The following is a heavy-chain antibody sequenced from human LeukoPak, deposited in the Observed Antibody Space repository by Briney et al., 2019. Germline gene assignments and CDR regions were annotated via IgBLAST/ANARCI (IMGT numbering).Heavy chain of an antibody. V-gene: IGHV4-59*01. CDR2: IYYSGST. CDR1: GGSFSGYY. CDR3: ARTLASSSWYGLAY. D-gene: IGHD6-13*01. Sequence: SETLSLTCAVYGGSFSGYYWSWIRQPPGKGLEWIGYIYYSGSTNYNPSLKSRVTISVDTSKNQFSLKLSSVTAADTAVYYCARTLASSSWYGLAYWGQGTLVTVSS. J-gene: IGHJ4*02.